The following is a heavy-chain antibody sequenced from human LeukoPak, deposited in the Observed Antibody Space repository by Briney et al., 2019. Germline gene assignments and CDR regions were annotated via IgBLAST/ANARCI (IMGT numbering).Heavy chain of an antibody. CDR1: GRSFSGYY. V-gene: IGHV4-34*01. CDR2: INHSGST. J-gene: IGHJ4*02. Sequence: SETLSLTCAVYGRSFSGYYWSWIRQPPGKGLEWIGEINHSGSTNYNPSLKSRVTISVDTSKNQFSLKLSSVTAADTAVYYCARGGGYCSSTSCYPFDYWGQGTLVTVSS. CDR3: ARGGGYCSSTSCYPFDY. D-gene: IGHD2-2*01.